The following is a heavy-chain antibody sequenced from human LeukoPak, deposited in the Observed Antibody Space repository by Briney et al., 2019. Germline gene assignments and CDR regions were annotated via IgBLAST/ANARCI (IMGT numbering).Heavy chain of an antibody. CDR3: ASPNYYDSSGYSPRSFDI. Sequence: GRSLRLSCAASGFTFSDYYMTWIRQAPGKGLEWVSYISSSGSTIYYADSVRGRFTISRDNAKNSLYLQINSLRAEDTAVYYCASPNYYDSSGYSPRSFDIWGQGTMVTVSS. J-gene: IGHJ3*02. D-gene: IGHD3-22*01. CDR1: GFTFSDYY. V-gene: IGHV3-11*01. CDR2: ISSSGSTI.